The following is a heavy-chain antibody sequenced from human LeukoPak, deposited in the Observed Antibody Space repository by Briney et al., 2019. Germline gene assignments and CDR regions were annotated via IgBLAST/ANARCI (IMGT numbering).Heavy chain of an antibody. CDR2: IKPDGSEK. CDR3: ARDDGFSCFSY. V-gene: IGHV3-7*01. J-gene: IGHJ4*02. D-gene: IGHD3/OR15-3a*01. CDR1: GFTFSNFW. Sequence: PGGSLRLSCAASGFTFSNFWMNWIRQAPGKGLEWVAGIKPDGSEKYCVDSVRGRFTVSGDNAKNSLYLQMDSLRAEDTAVYYCARDDGFSCFSYWGQGALVTVSS.